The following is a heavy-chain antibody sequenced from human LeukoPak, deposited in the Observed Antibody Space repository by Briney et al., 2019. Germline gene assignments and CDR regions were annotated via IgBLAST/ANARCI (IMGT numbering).Heavy chain of an antibody. CDR1: GGSISSYY. D-gene: IGHD2-15*01. CDR3: ARGTYCSGGSCHPYNWFDP. J-gene: IGHJ5*02. CDR2: IHYTGST. Sequence: SETLSLTCIVSGGSISSYYWSWIRQPPGKGLEWIGYIHYTGSTNYNPSLKSRVTITRDTSKNQFSLKLSSVTAADTAVYYCARGTYCSGGSCHPYNWFDPWGQGTLVTVSS. V-gene: IGHV4-59*01.